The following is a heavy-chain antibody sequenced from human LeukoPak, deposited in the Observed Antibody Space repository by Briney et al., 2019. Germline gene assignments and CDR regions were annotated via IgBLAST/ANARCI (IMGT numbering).Heavy chain of an antibody. D-gene: IGHD4-17*01. J-gene: IGHJ4*02. V-gene: IGHV4-59*01. CDR3: ARSPDYGDYFDY. CDR2: IYYSGST. Sequence: SETLSLTCTVSGGSISSYYWSWIRQPPGKGLEWIGYIYYSGSTNYNPSLKSRVPISVDTSKNQFSLKLSSVTAADTAVYYCARSPDYGDYFDYWGQGTLVTVSS. CDR1: GGSISSYY.